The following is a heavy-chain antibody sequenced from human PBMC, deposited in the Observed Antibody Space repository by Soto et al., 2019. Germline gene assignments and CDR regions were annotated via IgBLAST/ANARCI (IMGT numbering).Heavy chain of an antibody. CDR3: ARPTNFWGGGLFYYGMDV. J-gene: IGHJ6*02. D-gene: IGHD3-3*01. CDR1: GGTFSSYA. CDR2: IIPIFGTA. V-gene: IGHV1-69*01. Sequence: QVQLVQSGAEEQKPGSSVKVSCKASGGTFSSYAISWVRQAPGQGLEWMGGIIPIFGTANYAQKFQGRVTITADESTSTAYMELSSLRSEDTAVYYCARPTNFWGGGLFYYGMDVWGQGTTVTVSS.